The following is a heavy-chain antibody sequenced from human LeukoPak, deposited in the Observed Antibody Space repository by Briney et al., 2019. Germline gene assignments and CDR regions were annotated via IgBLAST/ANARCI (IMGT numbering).Heavy chain of an antibody. V-gene: IGHV4-39*01. CDR2: INHSGST. CDR3: ARRYSSSSGVDY. J-gene: IGHJ4*02. Sequence: PSETLSLTCTVSGGSISSSSYYWGWIRQPPGKGLEWIGEINHSGSTNYNPSLKSRVTISVDTSKNQFSLKLSSVTAADTAVYYCARRYSSSSGVDYWGQGTLVTVSS. CDR1: GGSISSSSYY. D-gene: IGHD6-6*01.